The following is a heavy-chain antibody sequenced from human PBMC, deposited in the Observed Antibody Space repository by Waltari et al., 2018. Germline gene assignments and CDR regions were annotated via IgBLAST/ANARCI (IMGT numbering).Heavy chain of an antibody. V-gene: IGHV1-24*01. CDR3: ATDITLSLAAAGVGVGAFDI. Sequence: QVQLVQSGAEVKKPGASVKVSCKVSGYTLTELSMHWVRQAPGKGLGWMGGFDPEDGETIYAQKFQGRVTMTEDTSTDTAYMELSSLRSEDTAVYYCATDITLSLAAAGVGVGAFDIWGQGTMVTVSS. CDR1: GYTLTELS. J-gene: IGHJ3*02. D-gene: IGHD6-13*01. CDR2: FDPEDGET.